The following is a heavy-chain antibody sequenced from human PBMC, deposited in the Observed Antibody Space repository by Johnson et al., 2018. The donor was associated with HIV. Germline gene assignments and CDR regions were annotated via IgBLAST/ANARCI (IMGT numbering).Heavy chain of an antibody. D-gene: IGHD6-6*01. CDR1: GFTFTNAW. CDR3: TTLAESSSSMYAFDI. J-gene: IGHJ3*02. Sequence: VQLVESGGGLVKPGGSLRLSCAASGFTFTNAWMTWVRQAPGKGLEWVGRIKSKTDGGTTDYAAPVKGRFTISRDDSKNTLYLQMNSLKTEDTAVYYCTTLAESSSSMYAFDIWGQGTMLTVSS. V-gene: IGHV3-15*01. CDR2: IKSKTDGGTT.